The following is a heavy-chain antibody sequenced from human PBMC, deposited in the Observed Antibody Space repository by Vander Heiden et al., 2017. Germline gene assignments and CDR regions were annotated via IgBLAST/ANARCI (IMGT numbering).Heavy chain of an antibody. J-gene: IGHJ4*02. D-gene: IGHD1-20*01. CDR3: ARGLTGTGDY. V-gene: IGHV3-30*03. Sequence: QVQLVESGGGVVQPGRSLRRSCAASGFLLSNYGMHWVRQAPGKGLEWVALISYDGSNKFYADSVKGRFTISRDKSRHTVYLQMNSLTAEDTAVYYCARGLTGTGDYWGQGTLVTVSS. CDR2: ISYDGSNK. CDR1: GFLLSNYG.